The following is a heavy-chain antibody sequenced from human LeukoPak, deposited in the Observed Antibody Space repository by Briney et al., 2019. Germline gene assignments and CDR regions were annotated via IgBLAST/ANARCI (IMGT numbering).Heavy chain of an antibody. Sequence: ASVKVSCKASGYTFTSYGISWVRQAPGQGLEWMGWISAYNGNTNYAQKLQDRVTMTTDTSTSTAYMELRSLRSDDTAVYYCARDTPDYYDFWSGRPKYDYWGQGTLVTVSS. CDR3: ARDTPDYYDFWSGRPKYDY. CDR1: GYTFTSYG. V-gene: IGHV1-18*01. D-gene: IGHD3-3*01. J-gene: IGHJ4*02. CDR2: ISAYNGNT.